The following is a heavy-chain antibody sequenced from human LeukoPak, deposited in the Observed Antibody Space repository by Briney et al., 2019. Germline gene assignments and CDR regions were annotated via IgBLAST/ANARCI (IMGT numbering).Heavy chain of an antibody. J-gene: IGHJ5*02. V-gene: IGHV3-23*01. CDR1: GFTFSSYA. Sequence: PGGSLRLSCAASGFTFSSYAMSWVRQAPGKGLEWVSAISGSGGSTYYADSVKGRFTISRDNSKNTLYLQMNSLRAEDTAVYYCAKEARVVPAAMAWFDPWGQGTLVTVSS. CDR2: ISGSGGST. D-gene: IGHD2-2*01. CDR3: AKEARVVPAAMAWFDP.